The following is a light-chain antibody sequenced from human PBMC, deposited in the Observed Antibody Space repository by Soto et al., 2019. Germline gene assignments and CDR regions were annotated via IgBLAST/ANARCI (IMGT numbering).Light chain of an antibody. Sequence: QSALTQPRSVSGSPGQSVTISCTGTDTNIGFYNFVSWYQQHPDKAPHLVIYDVNKRPSGVPDRFSGSKSGKTASLTISGLQADDEADYFCFSYAGTYTYGFGTGTKVTVL. CDR1: DTNIGFYNF. CDR3: FSYAGTYTYG. V-gene: IGLV2-11*01. CDR2: DVN. J-gene: IGLJ1*01.